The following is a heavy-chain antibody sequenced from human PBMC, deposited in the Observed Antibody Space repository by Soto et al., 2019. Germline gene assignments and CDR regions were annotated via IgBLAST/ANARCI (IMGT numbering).Heavy chain of an antibody. J-gene: IGHJ6*02. V-gene: IGHV3-30*18. CDR1: GFTFSSYG. Sequence: QVQLVESGGGVVQPGRSLRLSCAASGFTFSSYGMHWVRQAPGKGLEWVAVISYDGSNKYYADSVKGRFTISRDNSKNTLYLQMNSLRAEDTAVYYCAKDQGGDYVHYYGMDVWGQGTTVTVSS. CDR3: AKDQGGDYVHYYGMDV. CDR2: ISYDGSNK. D-gene: IGHD4-17*01.